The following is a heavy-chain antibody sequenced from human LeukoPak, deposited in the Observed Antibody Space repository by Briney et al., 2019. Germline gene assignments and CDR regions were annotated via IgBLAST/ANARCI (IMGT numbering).Heavy chain of an antibody. CDR2: IGTAGDT. Sequence: GGSLRLSCAASGFTFSSYDMHWVRQPTGGGLEWVSGIGTAGDTYYLGSVKGRFTISRENAQNSLYLQMNSLRAEDTAVYYCAKSTSSRSGSYSLDYWGQGTLVTVSS. J-gene: IGHJ4*02. CDR3: AKSTSSRSGSYSLDY. D-gene: IGHD1-26*01. CDR1: GFTFSSYD. V-gene: IGHV3-13*01.